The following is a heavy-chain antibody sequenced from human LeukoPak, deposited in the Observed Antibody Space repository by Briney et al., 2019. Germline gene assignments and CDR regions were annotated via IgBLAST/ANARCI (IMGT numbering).Heavy chain of an antibody. V-gene: IGHV1-24*01. Sequence: ASVKVSCKASGYTFTSYGISWVRQAPGKGLEWMGGFDPEDGETIYAQKFQGRVTMTEDTSTDTAYMELSSLRSEDTAVYYCATDGMVRGVIIPFDYWGQGTLVTVSS. CDR1: GYTFTSYG. J-gene: IGHJ4*02. CDR3: ATDGMVRGVIIPFDY. D-gene: IGHD3-10*01. CDR2: FDPEDGET.